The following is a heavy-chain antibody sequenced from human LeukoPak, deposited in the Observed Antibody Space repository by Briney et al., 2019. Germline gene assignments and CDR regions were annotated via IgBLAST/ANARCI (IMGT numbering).Heavy chain of an antibody. D-gene: IGHD3-22*01. CDR1: EFSFSSYA. CDR2: ISGSGGST. Sequence: GGSLRLSCAASEFSFSSYAMSWVRQAPGKGLEWVSGISGSGGSTYYADSVKGRFTISRDNSKNTLYLQMNSLRAEDTAVYYFAREQYDSSGYYYEDGAFDIWGQGTMVTVSS. CDR3: AREQYDSSGYYYEDGAFDI. J-gene: IGHJ3*02. V-gene: IGHV3-23*01.